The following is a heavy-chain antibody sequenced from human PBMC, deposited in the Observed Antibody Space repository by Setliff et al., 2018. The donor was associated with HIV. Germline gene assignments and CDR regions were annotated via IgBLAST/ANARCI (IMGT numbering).Heavy chain of an antibody. CDR1: GGFISSSSYY. Sequence: PSETLSLTCTVSGGFISSSSYYWGWIRQPPGKGLEWIGSIYYSGITYYNPSLKSRITISVDTSKNQFSLKLSPVTAADTAVYYCARLEATHRGFLFDYWGQGTLVTVSS. CDR3: ARLEATHRGFLFDY. V-gene: IGHV4-39*01. CDR2: IYYSGIT. J-gene: IGHJ4*02.